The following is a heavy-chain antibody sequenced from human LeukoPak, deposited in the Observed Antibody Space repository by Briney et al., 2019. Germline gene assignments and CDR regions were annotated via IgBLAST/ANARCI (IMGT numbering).Heavy chain of an antibody. CDR1: GFTFSSYA. V-gene: IGHV3-23*01. J-gene: IGHJ6*02. CDR3: ARDGGGMDV. Sequence: GGSLRLSCAASGFTFSSYAMSWVRQAPGKGLEWVSAISGSGGSTYYADSVKGRFTISRDNAKNSLYLQMNSLRAEDTAVYYCARDGGGMDVWGQGTTVTVSS. CDR2: ISGSGGST. D-gene: IGHD3-16*01.